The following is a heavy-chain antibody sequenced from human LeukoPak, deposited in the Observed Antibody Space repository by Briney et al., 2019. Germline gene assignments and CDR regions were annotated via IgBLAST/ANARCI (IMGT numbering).Heavy chain of an antibody. CDR3: ARRVAASDYYYYYYMDV. J-gene: IGHJ6*03. CDR2: ISAHNGNT. Sequence: ASVKVSCKASGYTLTSYGISWVGQAPGQGLEWMGWISAHNGNTNYAQKLQGRVTMTTDTSTSTAYMELRSLRSDDKAVYYCARRVAASDYYYYYYMDVWGKGTTVTVSS. V-gene: IGHV1-18*01. CDR1: GYTLTSYG. D-gene: IGHD2-15*01.